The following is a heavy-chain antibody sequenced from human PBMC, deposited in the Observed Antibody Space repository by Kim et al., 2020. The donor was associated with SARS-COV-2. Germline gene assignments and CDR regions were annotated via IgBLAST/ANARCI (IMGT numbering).Heavy chain of an antibody. Sequence: ASVKVSCKASGYTFTTFYIHWMRQAPGQGLQWMGIVRPSSGISSYAQKFQGRVTMTTDTSTSTVSMELSSLASEDTAVYFCAREYPESYNFDYWGQGTLVTVSS. CDR3: AREYPESYNFDY. V-gene: IGHV1-46*01. CDR2: VRPSSGIS. J-gene: IGHJ4*02. CDR1: GYTFTTFY. D-gene: IGHD2-2*02.